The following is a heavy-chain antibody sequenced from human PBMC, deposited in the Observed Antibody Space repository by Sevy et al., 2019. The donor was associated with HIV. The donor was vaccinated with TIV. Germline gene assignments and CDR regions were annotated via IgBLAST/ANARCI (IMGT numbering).Heavy chain of an antibody. J-gene: IGHJ4*02. CDR2: IWLTGAT. V-gene: IGHV3-53*01. CDR1: GVTVSSNF. Sequence: GGSLRLSCTVSGVTVSSNFISWVRQAPGKGLEWVSVIWLTGATYYADSVKGRFTICRDNSKNTVYLDMSSLRADDTAVYFCARGKHVSDYYGSFDYWAQGTLVTVSS. D-gene: IGHD3-3*01. CDR3: ARGKHVSDYYGSFDY.